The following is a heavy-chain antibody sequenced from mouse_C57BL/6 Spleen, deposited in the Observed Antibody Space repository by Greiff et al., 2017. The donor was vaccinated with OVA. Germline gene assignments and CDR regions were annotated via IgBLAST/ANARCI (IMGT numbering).Heavy chain of an antibody. CDR2: IDPETGGT. CDR3: TRSSYSNYLYFDY. D-gene: IGHD2-5*01. J-gene: IGHJ2*01. CDR1: GYTFTDYE. Sequence: VQLKESGAELVRPGASVTLSCKASGYTFTDYEMHWVKQTPVHGLEWIGAIDPETGGTAYNQKFKGKAILTADKSSSTAYMELRSLTSEDSAVYYCTRSSYSNYLYFDYWGQGTTLTVSS. V-gene: IGHV1-15*01.